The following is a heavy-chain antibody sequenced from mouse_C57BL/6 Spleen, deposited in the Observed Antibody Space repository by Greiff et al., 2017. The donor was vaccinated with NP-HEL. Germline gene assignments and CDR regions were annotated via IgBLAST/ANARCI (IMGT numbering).Heavy chain of an antibody. Sequence: VKLQQPGAELVKPGASVKLSCKASGYTFTSYWMQWVKQRPGQGLEWIGEIDPSDSYTNYNQKFKGKATLTVDTSSSTAYMQLSSLTSEDSAVYYCAVGDYYGSSPLAMDYWGQGTSVTVSS. J-gene: IGHJ4*01. CDR2: IDPSDSYT. CDR3: AVGDYYGSSPLAMDY. CDR1: GYTFTSYW. V-gene: IGHV1-50*01. D-gene: IGHD1-1*01.